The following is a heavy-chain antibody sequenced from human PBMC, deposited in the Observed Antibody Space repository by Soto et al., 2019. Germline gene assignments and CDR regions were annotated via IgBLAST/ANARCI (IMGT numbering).Heavy chain of an antibody. CDR1: GGSISSSSYY. J-gene: IGHJ5*02. CDR2: IYYSGST. V-gene: IGHV4-39*01. D-gene: IGHD6-13*01. Sequence: SETLSLTCTVSGGSISSSSYYWGWIRQPPGKGLEWIGSIYYSGSTYYNPSLKSRVTISVDTSKNQFSLKLSFVTAADTAVYYCARWSPAAGTARWFDPWGQGTLVTVSS. CDR3: ARWSPAAGTARWFDP.